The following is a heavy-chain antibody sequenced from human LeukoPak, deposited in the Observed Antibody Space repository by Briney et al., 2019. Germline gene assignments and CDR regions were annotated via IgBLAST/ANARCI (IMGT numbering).Heavy chain of an antibody. CDR1: GGSFSGYY. CDR3: ARENRYSGSYFLPYFDY. CDR2: INHSGST. J-gene: IGHJ4*02. V-gene: IGHV4-34*01. Sequence: SETLSLTCAVYGGSFSGYYWSWIRQPPGKGLEWIGKINHSGSTNYNPSLKSRVTISVDTSKNQFSLKLSSVTAADTAVYYCARENRYSGSYFLPYFDYWGQGTLVTVSS. D-gene: IGHD1-26*01.